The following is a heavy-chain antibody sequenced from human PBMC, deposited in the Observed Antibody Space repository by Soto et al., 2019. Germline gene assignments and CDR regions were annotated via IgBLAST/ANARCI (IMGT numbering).Heavy chain of an antibody. Sequence: GGSLRLSCAASGFTFSSYAMSWVRQAPGRGLEWVSTISGSGASTYYADSVKGRFTISRDNSKNTLYLQINSLRAEDTAVYYCANNLGHCSGGSCYRYFGYWGQGTLVTVSS. CDR1: GFTFSSYA. CDR2: ISGSGAST. D-gene: IGHD2-15*01. J-gene: IGHJ4*02. V-gene: IGHV3-23*01. CDR3: ANNLGHCSGGSCYRYFGY.